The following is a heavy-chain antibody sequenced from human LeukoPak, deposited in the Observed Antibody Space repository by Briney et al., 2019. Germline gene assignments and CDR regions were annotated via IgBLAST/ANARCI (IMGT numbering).Heavy chain of an antibody. CDR1: GGSISSYY. CDR2: IYYSGST. V-gene: IGHV4-59*01. Sequence: SETLSLTCTVPGGSISSYYWSWIRQPPGKGLEWIGYIYYSGSTNYNPSLKSRVTISVDTSKNQFSLKLSSVTAADTAVYYCARGGQLPFDYWGQGTLVTVSS. D-gene: IGHD3-10*01. J-gene: IGHJ4*02. CDR3: ARGGQLPFDY.